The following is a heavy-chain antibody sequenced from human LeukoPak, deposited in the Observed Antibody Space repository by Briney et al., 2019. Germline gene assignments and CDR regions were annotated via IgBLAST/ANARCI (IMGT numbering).Heavy chain of an antibody. CDR1: GFTFDDYA. CDR3: ARRYDILTGYNWFDP. V-gene: IGHV3-9*01. Sequence: GGSLRLSCAASGFTFDDYAMHWVRQAPGKGLEWVSGISWNSGSIGYADSVKGRFTISRDNAKNSLYLQMNSLRAEDTAVYYCARRYDILTGYNWFDPWGQGTLVTVSS. CDR2: ISWNSGSI. D-gene: IGHD3-9*01. J-gene: IGHJ5*02.